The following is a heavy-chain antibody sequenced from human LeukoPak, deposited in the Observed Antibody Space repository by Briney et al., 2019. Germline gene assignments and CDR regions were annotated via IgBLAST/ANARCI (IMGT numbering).Heavy chain of an antibody. CDR1: GGSISGYY. CDR3: ARANPLYDGYHFDF. CDR2: VYYKGNT. D-gene: IGHD5-24*01. J-gene: IGHJ4*02. Sequence: SETLSFTCTVSGGSISGYYWTWIRQPPGKGLDWIGFVYYKGNTRYNPSLKSRVTISVDTSENQFSLKLTSVTAADTAVYYCARANPLYDGYHFDFWGQGSLVTVSS. V-gene: IGHV4-59*01.